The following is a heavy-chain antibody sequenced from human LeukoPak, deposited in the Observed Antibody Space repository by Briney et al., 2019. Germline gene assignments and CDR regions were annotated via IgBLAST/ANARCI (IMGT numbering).Heavy chain of an antibody. CDR3: ARGSCSSVSCNLDS. V-gene: IGHV3-21*01. CDR1: GFTFSSYS. CDR2: ISSSGSFI. D-gene: IGHD2-2*01. J-gene: IGHJ4*02. Sequence: PGGSLRLSCAASGFTFSSYSMNWVRQAPGKGLEWVSSISSSGSFIYYADSLRGRFTISRDNAKNSLCLQMNSLRAEDTAVYYCARGSCSSVSCNLDSWGQGTLVTVSS.